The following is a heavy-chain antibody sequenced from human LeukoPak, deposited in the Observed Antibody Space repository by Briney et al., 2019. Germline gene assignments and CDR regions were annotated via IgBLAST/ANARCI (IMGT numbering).Heavy chain of an antibody. Sequence: SETLSPTCAVSGGSLTGYFWTWIRQPPGKGLEWIGHFYYSGATYYNPSLGSRVSISIDTSKTEFSLELNSVTGADTAVYFCARGFGGTCYTDGFDIWGQGTIVTVSS. V-gene: IGHV4-59*01. J-gene: IGHJ3*02. D-gene: IGHD2-15*01. CDR2: FYYSGAT. CDR3: ARGFGGTCYTDGFDI. CDR1: GGSLTGYF.